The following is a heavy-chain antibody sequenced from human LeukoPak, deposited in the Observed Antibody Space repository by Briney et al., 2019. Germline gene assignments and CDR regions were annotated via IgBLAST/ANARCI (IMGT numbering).Heavy chain of an antibody. Sequence: PSGTLSLTCAVSGDSISTNNWWTWVRQPSGKGLEWIGEIYHSGITNYNPSLKSRVTISVDKSKNQFSLKLSSVTAADTAVYYCARDFRETQRRSMRRYYYYHMDVWGKGTTVTVSS. D-gene: IGHD5-24*01. CDR2: IYHSGIT. CDR3: ARDFRETQRRSMRRYYYYHMDV. V-gene: IGHV4-4*02. J-gene: IGHJ6*03. CDR1: GDSISTNNW.